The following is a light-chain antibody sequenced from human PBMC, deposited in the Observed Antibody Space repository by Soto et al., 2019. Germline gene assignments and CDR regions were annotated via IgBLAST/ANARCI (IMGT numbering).Light chain of an antibody. CDR2: EVS. J-gene: IGLJ2*01. CDR3: CSYATSSTLVV. V-gene: IGLV2-14*01. CDR1: SSDVGDYDY. Sequence: QSALTQPASVSGSPGQSITISCTGTSSDVGDYDYVSWYQHHPGKAPKLMIYEVSNRPSGVSNRFSGSKSGNTASLTISGLQAEDEANYYCCSYATSSTLVVFGGGTKLTVL.